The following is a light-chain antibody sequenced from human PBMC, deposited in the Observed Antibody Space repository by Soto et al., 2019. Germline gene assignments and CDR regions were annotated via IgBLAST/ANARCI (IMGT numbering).Light chain of an antibody. J-gene: IGKJ4*01. Sequence: DIQMTQSPSTLSASVGDRVTITCRASQSISSWLAWYQQKPGKAPKFLMYKASSLESGVPSRFSGSGSGTEFTRTISSLQPDDFATYYCQQYNSYPLPFGGGTKVQIK. CDR2: KAS. V-gene: IGKV1-5*03. CDR1: QSISSW. CDR3: QQYNSYPLP.